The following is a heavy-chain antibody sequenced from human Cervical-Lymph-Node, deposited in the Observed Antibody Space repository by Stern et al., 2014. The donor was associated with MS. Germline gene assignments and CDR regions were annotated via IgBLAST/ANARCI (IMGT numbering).Heavy chain of an antibody. CDR3: ARASVAAEYYFDY. V-gene: IGHV1-2*04. CDR2: INPNSGGT. CDR1: GYTFTGYY. Sequence: VQLLQSGAEVKKPGASVKVSCKASGYTFTGYYMHWVRQAPGQGLEWMGWINPNSGGTNYAQKFQGWVTMTRDTSISTAYMELSRLISDGTAVYYCARASVAAEYYFDYWGQGTLVTVSS. J-gene: IGHJ4*02. D-gene: IGHD6-19*01.